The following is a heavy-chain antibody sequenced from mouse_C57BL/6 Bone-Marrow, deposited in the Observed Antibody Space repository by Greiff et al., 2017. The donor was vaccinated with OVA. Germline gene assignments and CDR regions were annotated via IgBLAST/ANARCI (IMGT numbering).Heavy chain of an antibody. CDR1: GYTFTSYW. V-gene: IGHV1-69*01. Sequence: QVQLQQPGAELVMPGASVKLSCKASGYTFTSYWMHWVKQRPGQGLEWIGEIDPSDSYTNYNQKFKGKSTLTVDKSSSTAYMQLSSLTSEDSAVYYCERRSYYYGSRYAMDYWGQGTSVTVSS. D-gene: IGHD1-1*01. CDR2: IDPSDSYT. J-gene: IGHJ4*01. CDR3: ERRSYYYGSRYAMDY.